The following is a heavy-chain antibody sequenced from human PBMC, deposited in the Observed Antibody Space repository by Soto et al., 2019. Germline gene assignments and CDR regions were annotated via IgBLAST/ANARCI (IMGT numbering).Heavy chain of an antibody. CDR3: ARYSSGYYYSFRRSYFDY. CDR2: ISAYNGNT. CDR1: GYTLTSYG. V-gene: IGHV1-18*04. Sequence: PVKVACKASGYTLTSYGISWLRQAHGQGLEWMGWISAYNGNTNYAQKLQGRVTMTTDTSTSTAYMELRSLRSDDTAVYYCARYSSGYYYSFRRSYFDYWGQGPLVTVSS. J-gene: IGHJ4*02. D-gene: IGHD3-22*01.